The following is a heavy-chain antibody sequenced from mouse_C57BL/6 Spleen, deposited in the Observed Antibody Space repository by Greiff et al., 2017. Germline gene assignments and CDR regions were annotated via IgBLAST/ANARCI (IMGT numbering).Heavy chain of an antibody. V-gene: IGHV1-64*01. CDR3: ARYGGSSAAMDY. J-gene: IGHJ4*01. CDR1: GYTFTSYW. CDR2: IHPTSGST. D-gene: IGHD1-1*01. Sequence: QVQLQQPGAELVKPGASVKLSCKASGYTFTSYWMHWVKQRPGQGLEWIGMIHPTSGSTNYNAKFKSKATLTVDKSSSTAYMQLSSLTSEDSAVYYCARYGGSSAAMDYWGQGTSVTVSA.